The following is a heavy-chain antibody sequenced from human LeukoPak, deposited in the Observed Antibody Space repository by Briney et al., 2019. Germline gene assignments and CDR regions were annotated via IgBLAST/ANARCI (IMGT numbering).Heavy chain of an antibody. J-gene: IGHJ4*02. CDR1: GGSFSGYY. Sequence: PSETLSLTCAVYGGSFSGYYWGWIRQPPGKGLEWIGSIYHSGSTYYNPSLKSRVTISVDTSKNQFSLKLSSVTAADTAVYYCARKHILRFLEWFDYWGQGTLVTVSS. D-gene: IGHD3-3*01. CDR2: IYHSGST. V-gene: IGHV4-38-2*01. CDR3: ARKHILRFLEWFDY.